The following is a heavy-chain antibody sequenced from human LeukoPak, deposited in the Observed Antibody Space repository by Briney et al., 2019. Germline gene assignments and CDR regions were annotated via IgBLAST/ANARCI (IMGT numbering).Heavy chain of an antibody. CDR3: AREEITAAGRSLDY. D-gene: IGHD6-13*01. J-gene: IGHJ4*02. V-gene: IGHV4-4*07. Sequence: SETLSLTCTASGGPISNYYWSWIRQPAGKGLDWIGRIYPSGSTNDNPALKSRVTMSVDTSKNQFSLKLSSVSAADTAVYYCAREEITAAGRSLDYWGQGTLVTVSS. CDR1: GGPISNYY. CDR2: IYPSGST.